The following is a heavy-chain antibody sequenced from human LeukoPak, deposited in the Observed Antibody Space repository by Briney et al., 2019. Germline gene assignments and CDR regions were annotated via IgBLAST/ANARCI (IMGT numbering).Heavy chain of an antibody. CDR3: ARGRIAAAGTDFDY. CDR2: TRNKANSYTT. D-gene: IGHD6-13*01. V-gene: IGHV3-72*01. J-gene: IGHJ4*02. Sequence: GGSLRLSCAASGFTFSDHYMDWVRKAPGKGLEWVGRTRNKANSYTTEYAASVKGRFTISRDDSKNSLYLQMNSLKTEDTAVYYCARGRIAAAGTDFDYWGQGTLVTVSS. CDR1: GFTFSDHY.